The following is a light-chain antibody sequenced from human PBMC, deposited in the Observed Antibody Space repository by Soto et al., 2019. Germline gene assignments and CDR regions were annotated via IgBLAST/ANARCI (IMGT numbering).Light chain of an antibody. CDR2: DVS. Sequence: QSVLTQPASVSGSPGQSITISCTGTSSDVGGYNYVSWYQQHPGKAPKLMIYDVSNRPSGVSNRFSGSKSGNTASLTISGLQDEDEADYYCSSYTSSSTSLYVFGTGTKVTVL. V-gene: IGLV2-14*01. CDR3: SSYTSSSTSLYV. CDR1: SSDVGGYNY. J-gene: IGLJ1*01.